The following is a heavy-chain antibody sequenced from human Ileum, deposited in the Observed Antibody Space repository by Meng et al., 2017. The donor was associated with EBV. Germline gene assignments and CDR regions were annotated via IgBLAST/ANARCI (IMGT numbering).Heavy chain of an antibody. V-gene: IGHV1-8*01. J-gene: IGHJ1*01. CDR1: GYIYTTDE. CDR3: ARGTTKIRGIILPPPI. D-gene: IGHD3-10*01. CDR2: MNHTSGRT. Sequence: VAAGSQVNTLRASVSGSCKASGYIYTTDEDNWVRQTPGQSLEGSGWMNHTSGRTGYAQKFQGRVTMTSNTSVSTAYLHLSSLTSEDTAVYYCARGTTKIRGIILPPPIWGQGSLVTVSS.